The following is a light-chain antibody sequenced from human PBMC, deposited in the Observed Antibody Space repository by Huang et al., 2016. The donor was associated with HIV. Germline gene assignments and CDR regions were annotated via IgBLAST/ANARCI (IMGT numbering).Light chain of an antibody. J-gene: IGKJ3*01. CDR2: GAS. CDR1: QSVSSRY. CDR3: QQYGTSRIFT. Sequence: ELVLTQSPGTLSLSPGERATLSCRASQSVSSRYLAWYQQKPGQAPRLLIYGASYRATGIPDRFSGSGSGTDCTLTISRLEPEELAVYYCQQYGTSRIFTFGPGTRVDIK. V-gene: IGKV3-20*01.